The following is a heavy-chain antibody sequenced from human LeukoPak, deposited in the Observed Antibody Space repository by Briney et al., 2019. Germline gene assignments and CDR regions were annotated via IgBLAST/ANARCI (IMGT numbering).Heavy chain of an antibody. Sequence: ASVKVSCKASGYTFTSYGISWVRQATGQGLEWMGWMNPNSGNTGYAQKFQGRVTMTRNTSISTAYMELSSLRSEDTAVYYCAYAFFWSGSIRYYYYGMDVWGQGTTVTVSS. CDR2: MNPNSGNT. CDR1: GYTFTSYG. D-gene: IGHD3-3*01. CDR3: AYAFFWSGSIRYYYYGMDV. V-gene: IGHV1-8*02. J-gene: IGHJ6*02.